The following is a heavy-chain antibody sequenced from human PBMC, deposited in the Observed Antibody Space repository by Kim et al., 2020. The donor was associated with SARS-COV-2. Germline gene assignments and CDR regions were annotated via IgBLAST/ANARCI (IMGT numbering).Heavy chain of an antibody. CDR2: IRSKPNNYAT. CDR1: GFTFSASA. CDR3: SRHSGKHGDRGFDN. Sequence: GGSLRLSCAASGFTFSASAMHWVRQASGKGLEWVGRIRSKPNNYATSYAASVTGRSTISRDDSTNTVYLQMYSLKTDDTAVYFCSRHSGKHGDRGFDNCGQGTLVAVSS. D-gene: IGHD4-17*01. V-gene: IGHV3-73*01. J-gene: IGHJ4*02.